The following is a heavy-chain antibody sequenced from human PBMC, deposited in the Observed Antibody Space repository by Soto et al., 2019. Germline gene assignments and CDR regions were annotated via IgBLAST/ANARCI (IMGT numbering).Heavy chain of an antibody. CDR2: ISYDGSNK. Sequence: QVQLVESGGGVVQPGRSLRLSCAASGFTFSSYAMTWVRQAPGKGLEWVAVISYDGSNKYYADSVKGRFTISRDNSKNTLYLQMNSLRAEDTAVYYCARDAPYCSGGSCYKVFDYWGQGTLVTVSS. CDR1: GFTFSSYA. V-gene: IGHV3-30*04. CDR3: ARDAPYCSGGSCYKVFDY. J-gene: IGHJ4*02. D-gene: IGHD2-15*01.